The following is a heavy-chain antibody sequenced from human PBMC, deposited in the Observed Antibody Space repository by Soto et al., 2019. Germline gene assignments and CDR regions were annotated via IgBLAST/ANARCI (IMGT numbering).Heavy chain of an antibody. CDR3: ARTYDDSGPNSGGYGFDI. J-gene: IGHJ3*02. V-gene: IGHV4-59*02. Sequence: QVQLQESGPGLVKPSETLSLTCTVSGGSVSTYYWSWIRQPPGKGLEWIAYIYYSGSTSYNPSLMSRRTISVDTSKNHFSLKLSSVTAADTAVYYCARTYDDSGPNSGGYGFDIWGQGTMVTVSS. CDR1: GGSVSTYY. CDR2: IYYSGST. D-gene: IGHD3-22*01.